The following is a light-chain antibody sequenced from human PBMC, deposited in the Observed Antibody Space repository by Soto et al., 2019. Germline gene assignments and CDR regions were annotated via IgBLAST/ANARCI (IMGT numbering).Light chain of an antibody. CDR3: AAWDASLNGYV. V-gene: IGLV1-44*01. CDR1: SSNIGSNT. Sequence: QSVLTQPPSTSGTPGQRVTISCSGSSSNIGSNTVNWYQHLAGTAPKLLIYRNNQRPSGVPDRFSGSKSGTSASLAISGLQSEDEADYYCAAWDASLNGYVFATGTKVTVL. CDR2: RNN. J-gene: IGLJ1*01.